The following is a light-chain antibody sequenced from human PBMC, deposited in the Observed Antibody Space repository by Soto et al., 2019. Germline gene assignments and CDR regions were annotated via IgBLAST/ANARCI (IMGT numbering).Light chain of an antibody. CDR2: DAS. Sequence: DIQMTQSPSSLSASVGDRVTITCRASQSLSRWLAWFQQKAGKAPRLLIYDASNLESGVPSRFSGSGSGTEFTLTISSLQPDDFATYYCQHYNSYPITSGQGTRLEIK. CDR3: QHYNSYPIT. J-gene: IGKJ5*01. CDR1: QSLSRW. V-gene: IGKV1-5*01.